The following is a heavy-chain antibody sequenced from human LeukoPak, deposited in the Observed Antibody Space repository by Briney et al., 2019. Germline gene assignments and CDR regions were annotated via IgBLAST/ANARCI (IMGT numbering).Heavy chain of an antibody. J-gene: IGHJ3*02. CDR3: ARRPIVGSTRDAFDI. Sequence: SETLSLTCTVSGGSISSGDYYWSWIRQPPGKGLEWIGYILYSGGTYYNPSLKSRVTTSVDTSKNQFSLRLRSVAAADTAVYYCARRPIVGSTRDAFDIWGQGTMVTVSS. CDR1: GGSISSGDYY. V-gene: IGHV4-30-4*08. CDR2: ILYSGGT. D-gene: IGHD1-26*01.